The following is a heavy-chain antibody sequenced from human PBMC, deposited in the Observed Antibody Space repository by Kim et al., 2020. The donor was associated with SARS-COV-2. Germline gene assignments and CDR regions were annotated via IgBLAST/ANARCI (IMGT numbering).Heavy chain of an antibody. CDR2: T. V-gene: IGHV1-8*01. D-gene: IGHD1-1*01. CDR3: ARNPEGTGWFDP. Sequence: TGYAQKFQGTVTMNRDTSINTAYMERSGLTSEDTAVYYCARNPEGTGWFDPWGPGTLVTVSS. J-gene: IGHJ5*02.